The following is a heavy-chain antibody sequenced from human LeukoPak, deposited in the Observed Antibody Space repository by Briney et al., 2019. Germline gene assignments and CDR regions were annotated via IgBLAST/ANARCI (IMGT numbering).Heavy chain of an antibody. D-gene: IGHD6-13*01. CDR2: ISGTGAHT. Sequence: GGSLSLSCEVSGITFETYAMNWVRQAPGGGLEWVAGISGTGAHTYYADSVKGRFTVSRDNSRGTLYLLLKSLRAEDTAVYFCAEDIHVAVAVPAPYWGQGTLVTVSS. V-gene: IGHV3-23*01. J-gene: IGHJ4*02. CDR1: GITFETYA. CDR3: AEDIHVAVAVPAPY.